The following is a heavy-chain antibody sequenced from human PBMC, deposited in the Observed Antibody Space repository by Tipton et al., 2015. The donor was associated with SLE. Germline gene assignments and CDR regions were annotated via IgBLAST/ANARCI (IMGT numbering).Heavy chain of an antibody. CDR3: ARHRFIAVAGTGDAFDI. CDR1: GYSFTSYW. V-gene: IGHV5-51*01. CDR2: IYPGDSDT. J-gene: IGHJ3*02. Sequence: AQLVQSGAEVKKPGESLKISCKGSGYSFTSYWIGWVRQMPGKGLEWMGIIYPGDSDTRYSPSFQGQVTISADKSISTAYLQWSSLKASDTAMYYCARHRFIAVAGTGDAFDIWGQGTMVTVSS. D-gene: IGHD6-19*01.